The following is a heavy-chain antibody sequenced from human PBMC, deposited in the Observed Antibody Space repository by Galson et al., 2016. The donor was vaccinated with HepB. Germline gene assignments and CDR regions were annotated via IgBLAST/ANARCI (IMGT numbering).Heavy chain of an antibody. J-gene: IGHJ3*01. V-gene: IGHV3-23*01. CDR1: GFTFSSHA. CDR3: AREGNYYGSGGYRDGLEF. D-gene: IGHD3-10*01. Sequence: SLRLSCAASGFTFSSHAITWVRQAPGMGLEWVSAVSGNGGSSHYAESVKGRFTVSRDNSKNTVYLQMNTVRAEDTAVYFCAREGNYYGSGGYRDGLEFWGQGTRVTVSS. CDR2: VSGNGGSS.